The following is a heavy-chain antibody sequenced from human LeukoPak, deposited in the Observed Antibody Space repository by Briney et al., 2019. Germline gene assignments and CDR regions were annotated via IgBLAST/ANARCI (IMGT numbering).Heavy chain of an antibody. V-gene: IGHV3-48*03. J-gene: IGHJ6*03. CDR3: ARAVGATEDYYYYYYMDV. CDR2: ISSSGSTI. Sequence: GGSLRLSRAASGFTFSSYEMNWVRQAPGKWLEWVSYISSSGSTIYYADSVKGRFTISRDNAKNSLYLQMNSLRAEDTAVYYCARAVGATEDYYYYYYMDVWGKGTTVTVSS. CDR1: GFTFSSYE. D-gene: IGHD1-26*01.